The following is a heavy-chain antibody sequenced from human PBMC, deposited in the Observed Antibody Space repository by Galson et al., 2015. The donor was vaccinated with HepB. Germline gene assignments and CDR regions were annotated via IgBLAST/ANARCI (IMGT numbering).Heavy chain of an antibody. Sequence: SLRLSCAASGFSFSKAWMSWVRQAPGKGLEWVGRIKSKHDGGTKEYAAPAKDRFTISRDDSKNTLDLQMNSLKSEDTAVYYCSADVVPFDIPGTATAAQIDYWGQGILVTVSS. J-gene: IGHJ4*02. CDR3: SADVVPFDIPGTATAAQIDY. V-gene: IGHV3-15*01. CDR2: IKSKHDGGTK. D-gene: IGHD3-16*02. CDR1: GFSFSKAW.